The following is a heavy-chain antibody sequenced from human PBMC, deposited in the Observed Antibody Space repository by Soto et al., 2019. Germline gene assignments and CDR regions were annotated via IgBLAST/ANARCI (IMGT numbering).Heavy chain of an antibody. Sequence: RASVKVSCKASGGTFSSYAISWVRQAPGQGLEWMGGIIPIFGTANYAQKFQGRVTITADESTSTAYMELSSLRSEDTAVYYCARRLDYYDSSGYFDYWGQGTLVTVSS. CDR3: ARRLDYYDSSGYFDY. CDR2: IIPIFGTA. D-gene: IGHD3-22*01. V-gene: IGHV1-69*13. CDR1: GGTFSSYA. J-gene: IGHJ4*02.